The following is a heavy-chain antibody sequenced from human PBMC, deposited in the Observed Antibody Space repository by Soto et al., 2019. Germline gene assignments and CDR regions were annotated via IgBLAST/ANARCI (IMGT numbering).Heavy chain of an antibody. J-gene: IGHJ6*02. D-gene: IGHD3-3*01. V-gene: IGHV1-69*01. CDR3: ARGLITIFGVVISYYGMDV. Sequence: QVPLVQSGAEVKKRGSSVKVSCKASGGTFSSYAISWVRQAPGQGLEWMGGIIPIFGTANYAQKFQGRVTITADECTSTAYMELSSLRSEDKAVYYCARGLITIFGVVISYYGMDVWGQGTTVTVSS. CDR2: IIPIFGTA. CDR1: GGTFSSYA.